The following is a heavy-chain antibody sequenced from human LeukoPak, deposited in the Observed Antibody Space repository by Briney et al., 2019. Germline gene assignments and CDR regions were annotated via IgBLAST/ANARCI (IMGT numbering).Heavy chain of an antibody. J-gene: IGHJ4*02. CDR3: ARRRDYYDSSGYYLDY. V-gene: IGHV1-69*13. CDR2: IIPIFGTA. Sequence: SVKVSCKASGGTFSSYAISWVRQAPGQGLEWMGGIIPIFGTANYAQKFQGRVTITADESTSTAYMELSSLRSEDTAVYYCARRRDYYDSSGYYLDYWGQGTLVTVSS. D-gene: IGHD3-22*01. CDR1: GGTFSSYA.